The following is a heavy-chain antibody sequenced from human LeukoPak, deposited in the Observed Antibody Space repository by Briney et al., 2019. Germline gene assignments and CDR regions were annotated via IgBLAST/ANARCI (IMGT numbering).Heavy chain of an antibody. V-gene: IGHV3-23*01. CDR2: ISGSGDNT. Sequence: GGSLRLSCAASGFTFSSYAMSWVRQVPGKGLEWVSVISGSGDNTYYADSVKGRFTISRDNSKNMLYLQMNSLRAEDTAVYYCAREVTGYKSGQKYGWFDPWGQGTLVTVSS. CDR1: GFTFSSYA. CDR3: AREVTGYKSGQKYGWFDP. J-gene: IGHJ5*02. D-gene: IGHD6-19*01.